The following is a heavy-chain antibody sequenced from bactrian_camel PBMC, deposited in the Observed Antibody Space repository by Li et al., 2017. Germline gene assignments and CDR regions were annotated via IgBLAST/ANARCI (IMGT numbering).Heavy chain of an antibody. J-gene: IGHJ7*01. V-gene: IGHV3S55*01. CDR2: IDGAGTT. Sequence: VQLVESGGGSVQAGGSLRLSCIASGATYDYCLGWFRQAPGKEREGVAVIDGAGTTAYTQSVKDRFTISQVNNTLYLQMNGLKPEDSAMYYCAARYGWSGGRHSWSQTAMNYWGKGTQVTVS. CDR1: GATYDYCL. D-gene: IGHD3*01.